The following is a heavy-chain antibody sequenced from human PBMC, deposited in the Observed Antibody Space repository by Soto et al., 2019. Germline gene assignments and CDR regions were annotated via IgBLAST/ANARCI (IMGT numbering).Heavy chain of an antibody. J-gene: IGHJ4*02. CDR3: STGNYGSLGI. D-gene: IGHD3-10*01. V-gene: IGHV3-15*07. Sequence: PGGSLRLSCAASNFNFDIAWINWVRQAPGEGLEWVGRIKSKNSGGTREYAAPVKTRFTISRDDSKNMLYLQMNSLKTEDTAVYYCSTGNYGSLGIWGLGTLVTVSS. CDR1: NFNFDIAW. CDR2: IKSKNSGGTR.